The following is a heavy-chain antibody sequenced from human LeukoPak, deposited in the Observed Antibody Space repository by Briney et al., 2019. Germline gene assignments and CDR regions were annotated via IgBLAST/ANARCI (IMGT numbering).Heavy chain of an antibody. CDR2: ISSSSSTI. Sequence: GGSLRLSCAASGFTFSSYSMNWVRQAPGKGLEWVSYISSSSSTIYYADSVKGRFTISRDNAKNSLYLQMNSLRAEDTAVYYCARAKWEPPGTWDAFDIWGQGTMVTVSS. D-gene: IGHD1-26*01. CDR3: ARAKWEPPGTWDAFDI. V-gene: IGHV3-48*01. J-gene: IGHJ3*02. CDR1: GFTFSSYS.